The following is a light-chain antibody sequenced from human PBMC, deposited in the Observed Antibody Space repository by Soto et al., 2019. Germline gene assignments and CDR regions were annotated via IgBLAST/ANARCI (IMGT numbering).Light chain of an antibody. CDR1: QSVRSK. Sequence: EVVMTQSPDTLSVSPGETVTLSXRASQSVRSKLAWYQQKPGQAPRLFIYGASTRATGIPARFSGSGSGTEFTLTISSLQSEDFAIYYCQQYNNWPPITFGQGTRPEIK. V-gene: IGKV3-15*01. CDR3: QQYNNWPPIT. J-gene: IGKJ5*01. CDR2: GAS.